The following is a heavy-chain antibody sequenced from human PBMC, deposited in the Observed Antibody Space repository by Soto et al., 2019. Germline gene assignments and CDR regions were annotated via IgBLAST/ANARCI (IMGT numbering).Heavy chain of an antibody. V-gene: IGHV3-30*18. Sequence: VGSLRLSCASSGFTFSSYGMHWVRQAPGKGLEWVAVISYDGSNKYYADSVKGRFTISRDNSKNTLYLQMNSLRAEDTAVYYCAKDKSSSPYYYYGMDVWGQATTVTVSS. J-gene: IGHJ6*02. CDR3: AKDKSSSPYYYYGMDV. CDR2: ISYDGSNK. CDR1: GFTFSSYG. D-gene: IGHD6-6*01.